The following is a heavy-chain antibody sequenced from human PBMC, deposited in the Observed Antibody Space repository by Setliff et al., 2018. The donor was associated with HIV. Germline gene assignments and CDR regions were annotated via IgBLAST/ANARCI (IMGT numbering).Heavy chain of an antibody. Sequence: SETLSLTCSISGGSISSGGYYWTRIRQHPRMGLECLSYMSYSERTYYKPSLRSRLMFSVDASKTQFSLKLTSVTAADTAVYYCASGVPTDYWGQGTLVTVSS. CDR3: ASGVPTDY. V-gene: IGHV4-31*03. CDR2: MSYSERT. CDR1: GGSISSGGYY. J-gene: IGHJ4*02. D-gene: IGHD3-3*01.